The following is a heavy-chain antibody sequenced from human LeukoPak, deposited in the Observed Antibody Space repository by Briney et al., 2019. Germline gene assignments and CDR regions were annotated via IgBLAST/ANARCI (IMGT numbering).Heavy chain of an antibody. CDR1: GYTLTAYY. CDR3: ARPHYESSGLYVDAFDI. CDR2: INPNSGGT. V-gene: IGHV1-2*06. J-gene: IGHJ3*02. D-gene: IGHD3-22*01. Sequence: ASVKVSCKASGYTLTAYYLHWVRQAPGQGLEWMGRINPNSGGTTYAQKFQGRVTMTRDTSIGTAYTELSSLRSDDTAVYYCARPHYESSGLYVDAFDIWGQGTMVTVSS.